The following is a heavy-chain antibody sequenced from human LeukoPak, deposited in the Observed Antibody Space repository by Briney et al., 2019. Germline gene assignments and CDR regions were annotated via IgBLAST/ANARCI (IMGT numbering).Heavy chain of an antibody. Sequence: PGGSLRLSCAASGFTFSNYAMHWVRQAPGKGLEWVAVISFDGTNKYYANSVQGRFTISRDNSKNTLYLQMNSLRTEDTALYYCARDMYDNGWSSFDYRGQGTLVTVSS. CDR3: ARDMYDNGWSSFDY. D-gene: IGHD3-10*01. CDR1: GFTFSNYA. J-gene: IGHJ4*02. CDR2: ISFDGTNK. V-gene: IGHV3-30-3*01.